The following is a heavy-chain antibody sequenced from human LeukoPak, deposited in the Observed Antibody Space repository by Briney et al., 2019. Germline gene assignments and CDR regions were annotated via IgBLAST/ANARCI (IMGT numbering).Heavy chain of an antibody. CDR1: GFTFSSYA. D-gene: IGHD3-22*01. V-gene: IGHV3-23*01. CDR3: ARSDVVVIIYFDY. Sequence: TGGSLRLSCAASGFTFSSYAMSWVRQAPGKGLEWVSAISGSGGSTYYADSVKGRFTISRDNSKNTLYLQMNSLRAEDTAVYYCARSDVVVIIYFDYWGQGTLVTVSS. CDR2: ISGSGGST. J-gene: IGHJ4*02.